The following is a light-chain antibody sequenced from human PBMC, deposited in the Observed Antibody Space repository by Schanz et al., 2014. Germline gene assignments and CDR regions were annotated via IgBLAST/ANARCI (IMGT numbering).Light chain of an antibody. J-gene: IGKJ5*01. V-gene: IGKV1-39*01. CDR1: QSISSY. CDR3: QQSYSTLWT. CDR2: AAS. Sequence: DIQMTQSPSSLSASVGDRVTITCRASQSISSYLNWYHQKPGKAPKLLIYAASSLQSGVPSRFSGSGSGTDFTLTISSLQPEDFATYYCQQSYSTLWTFGHGTRLDMK.